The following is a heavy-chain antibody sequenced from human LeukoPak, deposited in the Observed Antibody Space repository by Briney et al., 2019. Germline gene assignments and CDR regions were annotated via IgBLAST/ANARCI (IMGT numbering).Heavy chain of an antibody. CDR2: IYPGDSDT. CDR1: GYNFTSYW. V-gene: IGHV5-51*01. D-gene: IGHD2-21*02. Sequence: GGSLQISCMGSGYNFTSYWIGWVRQLPGKGLEWMGIIYPGDSDTRYSPSFQGQDTISADKSISTAYLQWSSLKASDTAMYYCASGYCGCDCYPGFGLDYCGQGTLVSVSS. CDR3: ASGYCGCDCYPGFGLDY. J-gene: IGHJ4*02.